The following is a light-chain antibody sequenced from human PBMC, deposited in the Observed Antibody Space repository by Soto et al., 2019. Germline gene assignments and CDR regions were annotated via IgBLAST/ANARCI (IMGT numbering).Light chain of an antibody. V-gene: IGKV1-39*01. CDR2: ATS. J-gene: IGKJ5*01. Sequence: DIRITQSPSSLSASVGERVNITCRASQTVSSYLNWYQQKPGTVPKLLIYATSNLQSGVTSRFSGRGFGTDFTLTISSLQPEDFATYYCQQSFTTPSFGQGTRLEI. CDR1: QTVSSY. CDR3: QQSFTTPS.